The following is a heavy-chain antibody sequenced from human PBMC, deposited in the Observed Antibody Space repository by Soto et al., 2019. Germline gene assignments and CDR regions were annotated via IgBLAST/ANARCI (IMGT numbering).Heavy chain of an antibody. J-gene: IGHJ4*02. CDR2: ISSGSDSI. Sequence: SGGSLRLSCADSGFTFSSYTMNWVRQAPGKGLEWVASISSGSDSIKYAESVKGRFTISRDNAKNSLYLHMTRLRVADTAVYYCARGHDIVVQPLAIRVGYFDYWGQGTLVTVSS. CDR3: ARGHDIVVQPLAIRVGYFDY. D-gene: IGHD2-2*02. CDR1: GFTFSSYT. V-gene: IGHV3-21*01.